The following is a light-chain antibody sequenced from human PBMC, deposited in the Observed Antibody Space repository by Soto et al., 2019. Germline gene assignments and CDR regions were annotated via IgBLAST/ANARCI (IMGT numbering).Light chain of an antibody. CDR2: EVS. CDR1: SSDVGGYNY. V-gene: IGLV2-14*01. CDR3: TSYTTINTWV. J-gene: IGLJ3*02. Sequence: QSALTQPASVSGSPGQSITISCTGTSSDVGGYNYVSWYQQHPGKAPKLMIFEVSNRPSGVSNRFSGSKSGNTASLTISGLQAEDEAEYYCTSYTTINTWVFGGGTKVTVL.